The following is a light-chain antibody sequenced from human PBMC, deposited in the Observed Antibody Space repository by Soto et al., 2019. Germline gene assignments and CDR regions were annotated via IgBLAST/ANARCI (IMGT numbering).Light chain of an antibody. CDR3: QQYNSYST. CDR2: DAS. CDR1: QSISSW. V-gene: IGKV1-5*01. Sequence: DIQMAQSHSTLSASXGDRVTITFRASQSISSWLAWYQQKPGKAPKLLIYDASSLESGVPSRFSGSGSGTEFTLTISSLQPDDFATYYCQQYNSYSTFGQGTKVDNK. J-gene: IGKJ1*01.